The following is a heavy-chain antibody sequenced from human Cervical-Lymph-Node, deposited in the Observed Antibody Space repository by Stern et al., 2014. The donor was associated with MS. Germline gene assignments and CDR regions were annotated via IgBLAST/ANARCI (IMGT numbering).Heavy chain of an antibody. CDR1: GGSISRSSYY. J-gene: IGHJ5*01. CDR3: ATHGEGFNS. Sequence: VQLQESGPGLVKPSETLSLTCTVSGGSISRSSYYWAWIRQPPGKGPEWIASIYYSGSTYYNPSLKSRVTISVDTSRNQFSVKLSPVTAADTAIYYCATHGEGFNSWGQGTLVTVSS. V-gene: IGHV4-39*01. D-gene: IGHD3-10*01. CDR2: IYYSGST.